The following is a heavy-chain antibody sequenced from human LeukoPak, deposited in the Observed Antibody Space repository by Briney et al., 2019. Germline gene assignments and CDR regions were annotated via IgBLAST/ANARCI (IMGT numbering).Heavy chain of an antibody. J-gene: IGHJ4*02. CDR3: AREILAPGKTHDY. CDR2: ISGSGTSI. CDR1: GFTFSNYE. Sequence: GGSLRLSCAASGFTFSNYEINWVRQAPGRGLEWISYISGSGTSIYHANSVKGRFTISRDNAKNTLFLQMNSLSAEDTALYYCAREILAPGKTHDYWGQGTLVTVSS. V-gene: IGHV3-48*03.